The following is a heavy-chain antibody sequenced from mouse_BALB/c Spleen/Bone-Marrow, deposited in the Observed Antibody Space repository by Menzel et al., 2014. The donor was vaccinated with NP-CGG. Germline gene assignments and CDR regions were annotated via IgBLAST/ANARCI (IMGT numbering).Heavy chain of an antibody. J-gene: IGHJ1*01. V-gene: IGHV2-5-1*01. Sequence: VQLQQSGPSLVQPSQSLSITCTVSGFSLXSYGVHWVRQSPGKGLEWLGVIWRGGSTDYNAAFMSRLSITKDNSKSQVFFKMNSLQADDTAIYYCAKIPFITTVVATDWYFDVWGAGTTVTVSS. D-gene: IGHD1-1*01. CDR1: GFSLXSYG. CDR3: AKIPFITTVVATDWYFDV. CDR2: IWRGGST.